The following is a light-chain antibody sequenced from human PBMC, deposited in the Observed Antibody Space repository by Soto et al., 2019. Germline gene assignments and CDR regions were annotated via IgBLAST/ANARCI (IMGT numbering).Light chain of an antibody. CDR2: RDN. V-gene: IGLV1-44*01. CDR1: GSSIGTNT. J-gene: IGLJ2*01. CDR3: SASDDNLHNVL. Sequence: QSVLTQPPAASGTPGQRVTISCSGSGSSIGTNTVNWYRQLPGTATKLLIYRDNQRPSGVPDRFSASKSGTSASLAISGLHSADDADDYYSASDDNLHNVLFGGGTKLTVL.